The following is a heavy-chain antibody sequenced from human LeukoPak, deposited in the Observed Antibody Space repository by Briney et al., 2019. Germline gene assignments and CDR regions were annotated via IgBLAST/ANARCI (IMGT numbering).Heavy chain of an antibody. CDR1: GITFRSYA. CDR2: ISYDGSNK. Sequence: PGGSLRLSCAASGITFRSYAMHWVRQAPGKGLEWVAVISYDGSNKYYADSVKGRFTISRDNSKNTLYLQMNSLRAEDTAAYYCARDRGRSGSYVFDYWGQGTLVTVSS. D-gene: IGHD1-26*01. V-gene: IGHV3-30-3*01. J-gene: IGHJ4*02. CDR3: ARDRGRSGSYVFDY.